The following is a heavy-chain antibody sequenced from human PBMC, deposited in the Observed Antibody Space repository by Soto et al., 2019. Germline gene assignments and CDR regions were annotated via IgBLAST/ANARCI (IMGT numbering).Heavy chain of an antibody. CDR3: ARSRNLVVVVAATPAWFDP. D-gene: IGHD2-15*01. CDR2: IYYSGST. CDR1: GGSISSGGYY. Sequence: QVQLQESGPGLVKPSQTLSLTCTVSGGSISSGGYYWSWIRQHPGKGLEWIGYIYYSGSTYYNPSLKSRVTVSVEPSKNLFSLKLSSVTAADKAVYYCARSRNLVVVVAATPAWFDPWGQGTLVTVSS. J-gene: IGHJ5*02. V-gene: IGHV4-31*03.